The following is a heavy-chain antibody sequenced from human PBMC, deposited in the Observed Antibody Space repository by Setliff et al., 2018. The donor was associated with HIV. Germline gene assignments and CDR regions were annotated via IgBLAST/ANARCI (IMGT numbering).Heavy chain of an antibody. CDR3: ARVPVAGANWFDP. D-gene: IGHD2-21*01. J-gene: IGHJ5*02. Sequence: SLTCSVSGVSINRTDHYWGWIRQSPGKSLEWIGSVSQSGSTYYNPSLKSRITISVDRSKNLFSLKLISVTAADQGVYYCARVPVAGANWFDPWGLGTLVTVSS. V-gene: IGHV4-39*01. CDR2: VSQSGST. CDR1: GVSINRTDHY.